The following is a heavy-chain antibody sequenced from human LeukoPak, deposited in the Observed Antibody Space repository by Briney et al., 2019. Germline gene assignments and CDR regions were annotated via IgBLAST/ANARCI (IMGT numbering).Heavy chain of an antibody. CDR1: GLTFSSYG. Sequence: GGSLRLSCAASGLTFSSYGMHWVRQAPGKGLEWVAVISYDGSNKYYADSVKGRFTISRDNSKNTLYLQMNSLRAEDTAVYYCARPYQGYWGQGTLVTVSS. CDR3: ARPYQGY. J-gene: IGHJ4*02. CDR2: ISYDGSNK. V-gene: IGHV3-30*03.